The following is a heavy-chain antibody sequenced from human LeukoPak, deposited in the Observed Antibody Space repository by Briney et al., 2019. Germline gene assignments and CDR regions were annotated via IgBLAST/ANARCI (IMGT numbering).Heavy chain of an antibody. Sequence: GGSLRLFCAASGFTFSSYSMNWVRQAPGKGLEWVSVISASGGSTYYADSVKGRFTISRDNSKNTLYLQMNSLRAEDTAVYYCAKAYYYGSGSYWDFQHWGQGTLVTVSS. CDR3: AKAYYYGSGSYWDFQH. J-gene: IGHJ1*01. V-gene: IGHV3-23*01. D-gene: IGHD3-10*01. CDR2: ISASGGST. CDR1: GFTFSSYS.